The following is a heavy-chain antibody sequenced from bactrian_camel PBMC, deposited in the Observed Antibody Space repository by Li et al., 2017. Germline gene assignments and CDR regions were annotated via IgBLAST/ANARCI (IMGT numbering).Heavy chain of an antibody. V-gene: IGHV3S31*01. J-gene: IGHJ6*01. CDR2: ISSSGSST. D-gene: IGHD6*01. CDR3: TRDRGRAVPAGSFDY. Sequence: VQLVESGGGWVQPGGSLSLSCAASGFTFSTYAMSWVRQAPGRGPEWVSLISSSGSSTLYADSVKGRFTITRDNAKNTINLELNSLKTEDTAMYYCTRDRGRAVPAGSFDYWAQGTQVTVS. CDR1: GFTFSTYA.